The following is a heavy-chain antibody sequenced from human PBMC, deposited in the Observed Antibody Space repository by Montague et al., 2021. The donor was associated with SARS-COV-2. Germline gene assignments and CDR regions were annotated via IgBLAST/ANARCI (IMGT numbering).Heavy chain of an antibody. CDR2: VNYSWST. D-gene: IGHD6-13*01. CDR3: ARAPVYRSSWYAYFDY. Sequence: SETLSLTCTVSGDSMNNYYWSWIRQPPGKGLELIWFVNYSWSTHYNPSLPLRIPLSKYTSKNQFSLWLTSVTAADTAMYFCARAPVYRSSWYAYFDYWGQGTLVTVSS. J-gene: IGHJ4*02. V-gene: IGHV4-59*01. CDR1: GDSMNNYY.